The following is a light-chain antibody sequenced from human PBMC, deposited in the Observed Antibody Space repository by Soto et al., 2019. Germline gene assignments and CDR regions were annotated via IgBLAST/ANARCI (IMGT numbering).Light chain of an antibody. CDR1: QSVSSNY. J-gene: IGKJ4*01. CDR2: GAS. CDR3: QQYGYLVT. Sequence: EIVLTQSPGTLSLSPGERATLSCRASQSVSSNYLTWYQQKPGQAPRLLIYGASSRATGIPDRFSGSGSGTDFTLTISRLEPEDFAMYYCQQYGYLVTFGGGTKVEIK. V-gene: IGKV3-20*01.